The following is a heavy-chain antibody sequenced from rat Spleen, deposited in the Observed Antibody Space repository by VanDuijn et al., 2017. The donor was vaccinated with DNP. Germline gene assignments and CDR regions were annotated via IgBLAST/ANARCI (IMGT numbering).Heavy chain of an antibody. CDR1: GFTFSNYW. V-gene: IGHV5-58*01. CDR2: ITTDGVST. J-gene: IGHJ2*01. CDR3: AKGAPLDY. D-gene: IGHD3-1*01. Sequence: EVQLVETGGGLVQPGGSLKLSCVASGFTFSNYWVWWIRQAPGKGLEWVSSITTDGVSTYYPHSVKGRFTVTRNNAENTVYLQMNSLRSEDTATYYCAKGAPLDYWGQGVMVTVSS.